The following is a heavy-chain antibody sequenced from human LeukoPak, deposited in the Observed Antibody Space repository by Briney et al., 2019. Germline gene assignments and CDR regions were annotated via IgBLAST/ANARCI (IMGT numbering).Heavy chain of an antibody. CDR1: GYTFTGYY. Sequence: ASVKVSCKASGYTFTGYYTHWVRQAPGQGLEWMGWINPNSGGTNYAQKFQGRVTMTRDTSISTAYMELSRLRSDDTAVYYCARSAHTGYYYYYYYMDVWGKGTTVTVSS. CDR2: INPNSGGT. CDR3: ARSAHTGYYYYYYYMDV. J-gene: IGHJ6*03. V-gene: IGHV1-2*02. D-gene: IGHD1-14*01.